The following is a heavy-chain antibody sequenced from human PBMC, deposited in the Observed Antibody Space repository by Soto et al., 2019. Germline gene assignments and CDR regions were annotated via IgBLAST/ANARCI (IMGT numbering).Heavy chain of an antibody. CDR1: GGTFSSYA. V-gene: IGHV1-69*13. CDR3: ASVPVAARPYYYYGMDV. Sequence: GASVKVSCKASGGTFSSYAISWVRQAPGQGLEWMGGIIPIFGTANYAQKFQGRVTITADESTSTAYMELSSLRSEDTAVYYCASVPVAARPYYYYGMDVWGQGTTVTVSS. CDR2: IIPIFGTA. J-gene: IGHJ6*02. D-gene: IGHD6-6*01.